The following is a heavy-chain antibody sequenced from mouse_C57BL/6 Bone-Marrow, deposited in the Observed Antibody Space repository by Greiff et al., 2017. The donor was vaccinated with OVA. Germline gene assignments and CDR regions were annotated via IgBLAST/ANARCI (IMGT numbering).Heavy chain of an antibody. CDR2: INPSTGGT. J-gene: IGHJ2*01. CDR1: GYSFTGYY. CDR3: ARSKFDY. V-gene: IGHV1-42*01. Sequence: EVQLKESGPELVKPGASVKISCKASGYSFTGYYMNWVKQSPEKSLEWIGEINPSTGGTTYNQKFKAKATLTVDKSSSTAYMQLKSLTSEDSAVYYCARSKFDYWGQGTTLTVSS.